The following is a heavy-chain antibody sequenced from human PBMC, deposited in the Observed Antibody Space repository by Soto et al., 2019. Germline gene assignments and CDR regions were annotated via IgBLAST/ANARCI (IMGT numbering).Heavy chain of an antibody. V-gene: IGHV3-48*01. CDR2: ISYTSGTI. J-gene: IGHJ4*02. D-gene: IGHD5-12*01. CDR3: ARDLYSGYDRGYFDS. Sequence: GGSLRLSCTASGFTFSDFNMNWVRQAPGKGLEWVSYISYTSGTIYYANSLKGRFTISRDNANNSLYLQMNSLRAEDTAVYYCARDLYSGYDRGYFDSWGQGTLVTVSS. CDR1: GFTFSDFN.